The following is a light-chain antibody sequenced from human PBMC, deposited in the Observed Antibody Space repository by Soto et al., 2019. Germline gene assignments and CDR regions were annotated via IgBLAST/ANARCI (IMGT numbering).Light chain of an antibody. V-gene: IGKV3D-20*02. CDR3: QQRSNWPPWT. Sequence: EIVLTQSPGTLSLSTGERATLSCRASQSVSSSYLAWYQQKPGQAPRLLIYGASTRATGIPARFSGSGSGTDFTLTISSLEPEDFAVYYCQQRSNWPPWTFGQGTKVDI. J-gene: IGKJ1*01. CDR1: QSVSSSY. CDR2: GAS.